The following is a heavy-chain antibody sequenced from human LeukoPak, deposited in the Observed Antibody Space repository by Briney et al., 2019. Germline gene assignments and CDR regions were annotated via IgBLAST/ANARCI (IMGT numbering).Heavy chain of an antibody. CDR2: IYHRGST. V-gene: IGHV4-59*12. CDR1: GGSINSYY. Sequence: SETLSLTCTVSGGSINSYYWSWIRQPPGKGLEWIGYIYHRGSTNYNSSLKSRVSISVDTSKNQFSLKLSSVTAADTAVYYCARGPRGSGGSWRLYYFDYWGQGTLVTVSS. D-gene: IGHD2-15*01. J-gene: IGHJ4*02. CDR3: ARGPRGSGGSWRLYYFDY.